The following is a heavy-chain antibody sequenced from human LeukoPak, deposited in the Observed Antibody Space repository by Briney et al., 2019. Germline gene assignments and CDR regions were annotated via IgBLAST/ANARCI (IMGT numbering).Heavy chain of an antibody. CDR3: ARGRLAGYSSSSDFDY. J-gene: IGHJ4*02. CDR1: GFTFDDYG. Sequence: GGSLRLSCAASGFTFDDYGMSWVRQAPGKGLEWVSGINWNGGNRGYADSVKGRFTISRDNAKNSLYLQMNSLRAEDTAVYYCARGRLAGYSSSSDFDYWGQGTLVTVSS. D-gene: IGHD6-13*01. V-gene: IGHV3-20*04. CDR2: INWNGGNR.